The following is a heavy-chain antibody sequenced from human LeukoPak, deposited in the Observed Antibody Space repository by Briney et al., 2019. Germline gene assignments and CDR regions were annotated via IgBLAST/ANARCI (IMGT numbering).Heavy chain of an antibody. J-gene: IGHJ4*02. CDR2: ISGSGGST. V-gene: IGHV3-23*01. Sequence: GGSLRLSCAASGFTFSSYAMSWGRQAPGEGLEWGSAISGSGGSTYYADSVKGRFTISRDNSKNTLYLQMNSLRAEDTAVYYCAKGLVVPAAMSSYFDYWGQGTLVTVSS. CDR3: AKGLVVPAAMSSYFDY. D-gene: IGHD2-2*01. CDR1: GFTFSSYA.